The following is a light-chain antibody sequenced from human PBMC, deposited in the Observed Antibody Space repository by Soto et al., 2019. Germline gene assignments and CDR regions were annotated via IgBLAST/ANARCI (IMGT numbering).Light chain of an antibody. CDR2: EGH. J-gene: IGLJ1*01. CDR3: CLYVGATTYV. V-gene: IGLV2-23*01. CDR1: SGYVGTYGL. Sequence: QSVLAQPASVSGSPGQSITISCTGASGYVGTYGLVSWYQQHPGKAPKVVIYEGHKRPSGVPDRFSGSTSVNTASLTISGLQTGDEADYYCCLYVGATTYVFGTGTKVTVL.